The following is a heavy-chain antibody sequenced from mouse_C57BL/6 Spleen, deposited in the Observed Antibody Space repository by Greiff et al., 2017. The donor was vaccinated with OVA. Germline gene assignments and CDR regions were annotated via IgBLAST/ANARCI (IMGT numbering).Heavy chain of an antibody. V-gene: IGHV1-55*01. D-gene: IGHD1-1*01. CDR1: GYTFTSYW. J-gene: IGHJ1*03. Sequence: VQLQQPGAELVKPGASVKMSCKASGYTFTSYWITWVKQRPGQGLEWIGDIYPGSGSTNYNEKFKSKATLTVDTSSSTAYMQLSSLTSEDSAVYYCASYYGSSYVGYFDVWGTGTTVTVSS. CDR2: IYPGSGST. CDR3: ASYYGSSYVGYFDV.